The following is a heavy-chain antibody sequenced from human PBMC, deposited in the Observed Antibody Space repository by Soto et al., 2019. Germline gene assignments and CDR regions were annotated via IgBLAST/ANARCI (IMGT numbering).Heavy chain of an antibody. D-gene: IGHD5-18*01. CDR2: INHSGSN. CDR1: GGSFSGYY. Sequence: QVQLQQWGAGLLKPSETLSLTCAVYGGSFSGYYWSWIRQPPGKGLEWIGEINHSGSNNYNPSLKSRVTISVDTSKNQFSLKLSSVTAADTAVYYCAGANVDTAMVKIGYWGQGTLVTVSS. CDR3: AGANVDTAMVKIGY. J-gene: IGHJ4*02. V-gene: IGHV4-34*01.